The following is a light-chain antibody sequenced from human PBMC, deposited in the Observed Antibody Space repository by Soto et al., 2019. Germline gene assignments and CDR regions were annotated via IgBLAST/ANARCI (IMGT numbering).Light chain of an antibody. Sequence: DIQMTQSPSSLSASVGDRVTITCWASQSIRTYLNWYQQKPGKAPNLLIYAASTLQSGVPSRFSGSGSGTDFTLTISSLQPEDFATYFCQQSFNTVMYTFGQGTKLEIK. V-gene: IGKV1-39*01. CDR3: QQSFNTVMYT. CDR2: AAS. CDR1: QSIRTY. J-gene: IGKJ2*01.